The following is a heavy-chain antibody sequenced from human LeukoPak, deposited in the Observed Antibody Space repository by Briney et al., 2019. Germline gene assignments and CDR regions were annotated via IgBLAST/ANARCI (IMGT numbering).Heavy chain of an antibody. CDR3: ARAFDGYNYFDY. D-gene: IGHD5-24*01. CDR1: GGSISSYY. J-gene: IGHJ4*02. CDR2: IYYSGST. Sequence: PSETLSLTCTVSGGSISSYYWSWIRQPPGKGLGWIGYIYYSGSTNYNPSLKSRVTISVDTSKNQFSLKLSSVTAADTAVYYCARAFDGYNYFDYWGQGTLVTVSS. V-gene: IGHV4-59*01.